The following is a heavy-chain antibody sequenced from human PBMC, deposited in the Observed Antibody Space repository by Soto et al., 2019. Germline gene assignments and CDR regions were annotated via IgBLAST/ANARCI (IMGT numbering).Heavy chain of an antibody. CDR1: GGSINSYY. J-gene: IGHJ5*02. CDR3: ARGAYCGVDCFFWFDP. V-gene: IGHV4-59*01. CDR2: IHYSGTT. D-gene: IGHD2-21*02. Sequence: SETLSLTCTVSGGSINSYYWHWIRQPPGEGLEWIGYIHYSGTTKYNASLKSRATISLDASKNQFSLTLNSVTAADTAVYYCARGAYCGVDCFFWFDPWGQGTLVTVSS.